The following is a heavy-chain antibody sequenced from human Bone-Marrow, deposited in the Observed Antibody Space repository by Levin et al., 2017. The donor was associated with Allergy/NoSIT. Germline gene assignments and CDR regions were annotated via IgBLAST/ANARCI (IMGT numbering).Heavy chain of an antibody. CDR2: IYPGDSDT. J-gene: IGHJ3*02. CDR1: GYIFTNYW. V-gene: IGHV5-51*01. Sequence: GGSLRLSCKASGYIFTNYWIGWVRQMPGKGLEWMGIIYPGDSDTRYSPSFQGQVIMSADKSISTAYLQWSSLKASDTAMYYCAKRVTDGYTYDAFDIWGQGTMVTVSS. D-gene: IGHD5-24*01. CDR3: AKRVTDGYTYDAFDI.